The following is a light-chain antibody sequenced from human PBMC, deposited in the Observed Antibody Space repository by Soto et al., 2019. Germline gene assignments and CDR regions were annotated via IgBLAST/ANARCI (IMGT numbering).Light chain of an antibody. CDR3: SSYTSSRAYV. CDR2: EGT. Sequence: QSVLTQPASVSGSPGQSITISCTGTSSDVGSYYLVSWYQHHPGKAPKLIIYEGTKRPSGVSDRFSGSKSGNTASLTISGLQAEDEADYYCSSYTSSRAYVFGIGTKVTVL. J-gene: IGLJ1*01. CDR1: SSDVGSYYL. V-gene: IGLV2-14*02.